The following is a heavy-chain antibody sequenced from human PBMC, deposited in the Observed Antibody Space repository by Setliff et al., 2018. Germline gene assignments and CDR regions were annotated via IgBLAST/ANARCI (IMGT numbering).Heavy chain of an antibody. J-gene: IGHJ3*02. CDR2: IYTSGST. D-gene: IGHD1-26*01. CDR1: GGSISNYY. V-gene: IGHV4-4*07. Sequence: KTSETLSLTCTVSGGSISNYYWSWIRQPAGKGLEWIGRIYTSGSTNYNPSLKSRVTMSVGTSKNQFSLKLSSVTAADTAVYYCARKGISALSGAFDMWGQGTMVTVSS. CDR3: ARKGISALSGAFDM.